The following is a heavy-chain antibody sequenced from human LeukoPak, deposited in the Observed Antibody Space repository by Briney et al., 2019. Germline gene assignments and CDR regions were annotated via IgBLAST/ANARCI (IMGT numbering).Heavy chain of an antibody. V-gene: IGHV3-48*03. CDR3: ARVLYGLYGMDV. CDR1: GFTFSSYE. Sequence: PGGSLRLSCAASGFTFSSYEMNWVRQAPGKGLEWVSYISSSGNTIYYADSVKGRFTISRDNAKNSPYLQMNSLRAEDTAVYYCARVLYGLYGMDVWGKGTTVTVSS. D-gene: IGHD4-17*01. CDR2: ISSSGNTI. J-gene: IGHJ6*04.